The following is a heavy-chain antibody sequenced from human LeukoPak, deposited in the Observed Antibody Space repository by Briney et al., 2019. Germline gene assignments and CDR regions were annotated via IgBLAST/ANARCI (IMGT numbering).Heavy chain of an antibody. CDR3: AIVKGYCSGGSCYLNPLDY. Sequence: ASVKVSCKVSGYTLTELSMHWVRQAPGKGLEWMGGFDPEDGETIYAQKFQGRVTMTEDTSTDTAYMELSSLRSEDTAVYYCAIVKGYCSGGSCYLNPLDYWGQGTLVTVSS. CDR1: GYTLTELS. D-gene: IGHD2-15*01. J-gene: IGHJ4*02. V-gene: IGHV1-24*01. CDR2: FDPEDGET.